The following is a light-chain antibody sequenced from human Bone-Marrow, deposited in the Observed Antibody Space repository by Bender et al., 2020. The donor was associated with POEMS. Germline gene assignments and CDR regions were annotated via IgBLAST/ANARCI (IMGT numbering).Light chain of an antibody. Sequence: QSALTQPPSASGSLGQSLTISCTGTSSDIGRFNYVSWYQQHPGKAPKLMIVEVTRRPSGVPDRFSGSKSGNTASLTISGLQTEDEADYYCCSYAGTSTYVFGTGTKVTVL. CDR1: SSDIGRFNY. J-gene: IGLJ1*01. CDR2: EVT. CDR3: CSYAGTSTYV. V-gene: IGLV2-8*01.